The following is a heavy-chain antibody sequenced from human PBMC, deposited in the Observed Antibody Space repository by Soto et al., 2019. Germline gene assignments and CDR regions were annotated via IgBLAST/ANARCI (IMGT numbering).Heavy chain of an antibody. D-gene: IGHD2-8*01. CDR2: IYWNDDK. Sequence: SGPTLVNPTQTLTLTCTFSGFSLSTSGVGVGWIRQPPGKALEWLALIYWNDDKRYSPSLKSRLTITKDTSKTRVVLTMTNMDPLDTARYYCTHRRAGLNGVWGQGILVTVSS. CDR3: THRRAGLNGV. V-gene: IGHV2-5*01. CDR1: GFSLSTSGVG. J-gene: IGHJ1*01.